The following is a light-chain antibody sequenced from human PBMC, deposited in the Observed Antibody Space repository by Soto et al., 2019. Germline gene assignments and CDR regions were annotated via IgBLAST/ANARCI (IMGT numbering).Light chain of an antibody. V-gene: IGKV3-11*01. CDR1: QSVSSN. CDR3: QQRSDWWT. Sequence: EIVMTQSPATLSVSPGERATLSCRASQSVSSNLAWYQQKPGQAPRLLIYDASNRATGTPVRFSGSGSGTDFTLTISSLEPEDFAVYFCQQRSDWWTFGQGTKVDIK. CDR2: DAS. J-gene: IGKJ1*01.